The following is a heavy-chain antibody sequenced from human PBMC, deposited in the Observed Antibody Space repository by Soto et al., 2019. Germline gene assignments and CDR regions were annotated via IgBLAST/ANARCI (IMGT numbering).Heavy chain of an antibody. V-gene: IGHV4-59*01. Sequence: SETLSLTCTVSGGSISSYYWSWIRQPTGKGLEWIGYIYYSGSTNYNPSLKSRVTISVDTSKNQFSLKLSSVTAADTAVYYCARDRPYYDILTGYQPSWWFDPWGQGTLLTVSS. D-gene: IGHD3-9*01. J-gene: IGHJ5*02. CDR1: GGSISSYY. CDR2: IYYSGST. CDR3: ARDRPYYDILTGYQPSWWFDP.